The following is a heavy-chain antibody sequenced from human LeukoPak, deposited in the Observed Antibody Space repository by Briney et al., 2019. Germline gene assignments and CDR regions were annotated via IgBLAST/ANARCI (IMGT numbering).Heavy chain of an antibody. CDR3: ARELGVRYLLLHNLGY. D-gene: IGHD3-22*01. Sequence: ASVKVSCKASGYTFTGYYIHWVRQAPGQGLEWMGWINPNSGGTNYAQKFQGRVTMTRDTSISTAYMELSRLRSDDTAVYYCARELGVRYLLLHNLGYWGQGTLVTVSS. V-gene: IGHV1-2*02. CDR1: GYTFTGYY. CDR2: INPNSGGT. J-gene: IGHJ4*02.